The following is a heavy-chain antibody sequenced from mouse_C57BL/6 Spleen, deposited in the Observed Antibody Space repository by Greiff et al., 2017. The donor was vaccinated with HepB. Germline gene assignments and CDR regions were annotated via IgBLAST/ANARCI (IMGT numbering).Heavy chain of an antibody. CDR1: GFSLTSYG. Sequence: VQLQQSGPGLVQPSQSLSITCTVSGFSLTSYGVHWVRQSPGKGLEWLGVIWSGGSTDYNAAFISRLSISKDNSKSQVFFKMNSLQADDTAIYYCARGSRFDYWGQGTTLTVSS. D-gene: IGHD1-1*01. J-gene: IGHJ2*01. V-gene: IGHV2-2*01. CDR3: ARGSRFDY. CDR2: IWSGGST.